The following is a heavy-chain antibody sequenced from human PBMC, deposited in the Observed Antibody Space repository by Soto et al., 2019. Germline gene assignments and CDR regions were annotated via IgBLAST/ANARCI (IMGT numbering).Heavy chain of an antibody. D-gene: IGHD3-3*01. V-gene: IGHV3-7*01. CDR3: ARMGYYDFWSGYYTSISYYYYYYYMDV. CDR2: IKQDGSEK. Sequence: EVQLVESGGGLVQPGGSLRLSCAASGFTFSSYWMSWVRQAPGKGLEWVANIKQDGSEKYYVDSVKGRFTISRDNAKNSLYLQMNSLRAEDTAVYYCARMGYYDFWSGYYTSISYYYYYYYMDVWGKGTTVTVSS. J-gene: IGHJ6*03. CDR1: GFTFSSYW.